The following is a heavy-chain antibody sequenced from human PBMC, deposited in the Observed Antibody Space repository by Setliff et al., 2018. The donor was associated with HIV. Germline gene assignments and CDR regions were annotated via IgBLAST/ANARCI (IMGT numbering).Heavy chain of an antibody. D-gene: IGHD3-16*01. CDR2: IRSKADKYAT. CDR1: GFTFSGAE. CDR3: TTPPRVITFGGSQGARDV. V-gene: IGHV3-73*01. J-gene: IGHJ6*04. Sequence: GESLKISCAASGFTFSGAEIHWVRQASGKGLEWVGRIRSKADKYATAYAASVKGRFTISRDDSKNTAYLQMNSLKTEDTAVYYCTTPPRVITFGGSQGARDVWGKGTTVTVSS.